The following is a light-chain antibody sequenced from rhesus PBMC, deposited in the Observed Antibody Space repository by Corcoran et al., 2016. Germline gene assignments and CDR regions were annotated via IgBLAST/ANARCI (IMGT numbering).Light chain of an antibody. CDR2: SAS. Sequence: DIQMTQSPSSLSASVGDKVTITCHVSQAISGWLAWYPHTPGKAPRPLIFSASRLQRGVPSRFRGSGSGTAYTLTISSLQPEDFAAYYCQPYDDLPRTFVQGTKVEIK. CDR1: QAISGW. J-gene: IGKJ1*01. V-gene: IGKV1-19*01. CDR3: QPYDDLPRT.